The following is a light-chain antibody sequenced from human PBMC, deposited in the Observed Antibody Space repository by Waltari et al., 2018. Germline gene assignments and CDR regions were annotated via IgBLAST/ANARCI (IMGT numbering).Light chain of an antibody. Sequence: QSALTPPASVSGSPGQAIIISCTGTGSDVGGYAYVSWYQQYPGKAPRFIIYDVYNRPSGVSNRFSGSKSDNTASLTISGLQAEDESVYYCSSYTSSGVVFGGGTKLTVL. CDR3: SSYTSSGVV. V-gene: IGLV2-14*01. CDR1: GSDVGGYAY. CDR2: DVY. J-gene: IGLJ2*01.